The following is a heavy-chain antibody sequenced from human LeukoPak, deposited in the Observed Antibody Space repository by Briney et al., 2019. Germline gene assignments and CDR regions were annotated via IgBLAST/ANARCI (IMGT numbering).Heavy chain of an antibody. Sequence: ASVKVSCKASGYTFTGYYMHWVRQAPGQGLEWMGWINPNSGGTNYAQKLQGRVTMTRDTSISTAYMELSRLRSDDTAVYYCARGETYYDFWSGSYYYYYGMDVWGQGTTVTVSS. D-gene: IGHD3-3*01. V-gene: IGHV1-2*02. CDR3: ARGETYYDFWSGSYYYYYGMDV. J-gene: IGHJ6*02. CDR1: GYTFTGYY. CDR2: INPNSGGT.